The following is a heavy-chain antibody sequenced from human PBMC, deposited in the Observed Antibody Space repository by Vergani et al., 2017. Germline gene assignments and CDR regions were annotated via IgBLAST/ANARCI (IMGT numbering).Heavy chain of an antibody. J-gene: IGHJ4*02. V-gene: IGHV4-34*02. Sequence: QVQLQQWGAGVVKPSGTLSLTCAVFGESFSGYYWSWIRQPPGKGLEWIGEINHSGSTNYNPSLKSRVTISVDTSKNQFSLRLNSVTAADTAVYYCARGALWWLRQIDSWGQGTLVTVSS. CDR3: ARGALWWLRQIDS. D-gene: IGHD2-21*01. CDR2: INHSGST. CDR1: GESFSGYY.